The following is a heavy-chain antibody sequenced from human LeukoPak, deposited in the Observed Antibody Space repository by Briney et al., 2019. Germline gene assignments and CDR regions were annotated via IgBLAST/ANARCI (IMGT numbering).Heavy chain of an antibody. D-gene: IGHD6-6*01. CDR3: ARDRVEYSSSPDAFDI. CDR2: FDPEDGET. CDR1: GYTLTELS. V-gene: IGHV1-24*01. Sequence: GASVKVSCKVSGYTLTELSMHWVRQAPGKGLEWMGGFDPEDGETIYAQKFQGRVTMTEDTSTDTAYMELSSPRSEDAAVYYCARDRVEYSSSPDAFDIWGQGTMVTVSS. J-gene: IGHJ3*02.